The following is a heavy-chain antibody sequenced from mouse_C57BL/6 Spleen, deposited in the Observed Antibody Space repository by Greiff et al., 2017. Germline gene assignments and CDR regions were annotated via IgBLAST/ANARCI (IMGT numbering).Heavy chain of an antibody. J-gene: IGHJ1*03. CDR3: ARHLATVVATPGYFDV. Sequence: EVKLVESGGGLVQPGGSLKLSCAASGFTFSDYGMAWVRQAPRKGPEWVAFISNLAYSIYYADTVTGRFTISRENAKNTLYLERSSLRSEDTAMYYCARHLATVVATPGYFDVWGTGTTVTVSS. D-gene: IGHD1-1*01. CDR1: GFTFSDYG. CDR2: ISNLAYSI. V-gene: IGHV5-15*01.